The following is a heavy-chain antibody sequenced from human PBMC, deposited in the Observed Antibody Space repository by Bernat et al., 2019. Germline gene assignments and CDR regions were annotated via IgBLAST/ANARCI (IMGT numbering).Heavy chain of an antibody. CDR1: GFTFSSYW. CDR2: IKQDGSEK. J-gene: IGHJ1*01. CDR3: ARGDGSGSEYFQH. V-gene: IGHV3-7*01. D-gene: IGHD6-19*01. Sequence: EVQLVESGGGLVQPGGSLRLSCAASGFTFSSYWMSWVRQAPGKGLEWVANIKQDGSEKYYVDSVKGRFTISRDNAKNSLYLQMNSLRAEDTAVYYCARGDGSGSEYFQHWGQGTLVTVSS.